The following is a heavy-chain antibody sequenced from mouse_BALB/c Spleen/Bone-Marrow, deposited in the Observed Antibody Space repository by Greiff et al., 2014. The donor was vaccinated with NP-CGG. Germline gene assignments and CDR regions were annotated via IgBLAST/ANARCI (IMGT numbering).Heavy chain of an antibody. CDR3: TNGYDYYAMDY. J-gene: IGHJ4*01. Sequence: AQLQQSGTVLARPGASVKMSCKASGYSFTSYWMHWVKQRPGQGLEWIGAIYPGNSDTSYNQKFKGKAKLTAVTSASTAYMELSSLTNEDSAVYYCTNGYDYYAMDYWGQGTSVTVSS. CDR1: GYSFTSYW. V-gene: IGHV1-5*01. CDR2: IYPGNSDT. D-gene: IGHD2-2*01.